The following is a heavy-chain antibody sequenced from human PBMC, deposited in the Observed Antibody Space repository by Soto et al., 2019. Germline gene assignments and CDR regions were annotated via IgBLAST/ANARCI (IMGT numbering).Heavy chain of an antibody. CDR1: GYTFTSYA. J-gene: IGHJ4*02. CDR3: ARIIVVVTALDY. CDR2: INAGNGNT. D-gene: IGHD2-21*02. V-gene: IGHV1-3*05. Sequence: QVQLVQSGAEEKKPGASVKVSCKASGYTFTSYAMHWVRQAPGQRLEWMGWINAGNGNTKYSQKFQGRVTITRDTSASTAYKELSSLRSEDTAVYYCARIIVVVTALDYWGQGTLVTVSS.